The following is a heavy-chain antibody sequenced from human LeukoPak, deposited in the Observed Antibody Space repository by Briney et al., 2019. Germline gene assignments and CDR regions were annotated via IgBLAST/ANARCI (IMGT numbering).Heavy chain of an antibody. J-gene: IGHJ4*02. CDR1: GYTFTSYA. D-gene: IGHD3-22*01. Sequence: GASGKVSCKASGYTFTSYAMNWVRQAPGQGLEWMGWINTNTGNPTYAQGFTGRFVFSLDTSVSTAYLQISSLKAEDTAVYYWVRSGGEDYDSSGDWGQGTLVTVSS. V-gene: IGHV7-4-1*02. CDR2: INTNTGNP. CDR3: VRSGGEDYDSSGD.